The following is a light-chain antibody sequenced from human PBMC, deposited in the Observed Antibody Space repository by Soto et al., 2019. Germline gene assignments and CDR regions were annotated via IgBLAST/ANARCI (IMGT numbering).Light chain of an antibody. V-gene: IGLV2-8*01. Sequence: QSVLTQPPSASGSPGQSVTISCTGTSSDVGAYKYVSWYQQYPGQAPKLMIYEVTKRPSGVTDRFSGAKSGNTASLTVSGLQAEDEADYYCTSYVGNDIWVFGGGTKLTVL. CDR3: TSYVGNDIWV. J-gene: IGLJ3*02. CDR1: SSDVGAYKY. CDR2: EVT.